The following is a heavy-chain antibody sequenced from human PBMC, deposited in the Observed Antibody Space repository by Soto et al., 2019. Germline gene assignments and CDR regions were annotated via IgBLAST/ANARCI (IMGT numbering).Heavy chain of an antibody. V-gene: IGHV4-4*02. Sequence: SETLSLTCAVSGGSISSSNWWSWVRQPPGKGLEWIGEIYHSGSTNYNPSLKSRVTISVDKSKNQFSLKLSSVTAADTAVYYCARLGGNSDGAFDYWGQGTLVTVS. D-gene: IGHD2-21*02. CDR1: GGSISSSNW. CDR3: ARLGGNSDGAFDY. J-gene: IGHJ4*02. CDR2: IYHSGST.